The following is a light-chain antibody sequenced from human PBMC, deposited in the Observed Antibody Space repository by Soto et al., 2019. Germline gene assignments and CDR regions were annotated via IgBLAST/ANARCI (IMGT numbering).Light chain of an antibody. V-gene: IGKV1-9*01. Sequence: DIQMTQSPSSLSASVGDRVTITCQASQDISNLLNWYQQKPGKAPKLLIYAASTLQSGVPSRFSGSGSGTDFTLTISSLQPEDFATYYCQQLNSYPHTFGQGTKLEIK. CDR2: AAS. CDR1: QDISNL. CDR3: QQLNSYPHT. J-gene: IGKJ2*01.